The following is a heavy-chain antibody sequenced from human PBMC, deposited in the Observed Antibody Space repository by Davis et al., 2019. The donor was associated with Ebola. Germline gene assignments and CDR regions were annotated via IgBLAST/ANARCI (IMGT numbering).Heavy chain of an antibody. Sequence: AASVQVSCKASGYTFTSYGITWVRQAPGQGLEWMGWFNPHNGNTNYAQNVQGRVTMTTDTSTSTAYMEVGSLKSDDTAVYYCARAQFPTTSDHWGQGTLVTVSS. CDR3: ARAQFPTTSDH. CDR2: FNPHNGNT. J-gene: IGHJ4*02. V-gene: IGHV1-18*04. CDR1: GYTFTSYG. D-gene: IGHD1-1*01.